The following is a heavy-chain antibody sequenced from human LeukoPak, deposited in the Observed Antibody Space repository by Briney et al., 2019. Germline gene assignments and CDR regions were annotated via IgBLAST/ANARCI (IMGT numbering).Heavy chain of an antibody. CDR3: ARSGDFSTHYANRPDFDY. CDR1: GFTFSSYA. J-gene: IGHJ4*02. CDR2: IWYDGSSK. V-gene: IGHV3-33*08. D-gene: IGHD3/OR15-3a*01. Sequence: GGSLRLSCAASGFTFSSYAMHWVRQAPGKGLEWVAVIWYDGSSKYYADSVNGRFTISRDNSKNTLYLQMNSLRAEDTAMYYCARSGDFSTHYANRPDFDYWGQGTLVTVSS.